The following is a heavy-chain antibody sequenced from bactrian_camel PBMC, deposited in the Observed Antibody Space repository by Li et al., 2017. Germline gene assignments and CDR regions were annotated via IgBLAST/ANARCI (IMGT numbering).Heavy chain of an antibody. Sequence: VQLVESGGDSVQPGGSLRLSCVASGFPFSANHMSWVRQPPGKGLEWVSTIRSDGTDTYYADSVKGRFTISRDNAKNTVTLLLNSLKSEDTALYYCARVDVDAMAYWGQGTQVTV. D-gene: IGHD1*01. V-gene: IGHV3S40*01. CDR2: IRSDGTDT. CDR1: GFPFSANH. J-gene: IGHJ7*01.